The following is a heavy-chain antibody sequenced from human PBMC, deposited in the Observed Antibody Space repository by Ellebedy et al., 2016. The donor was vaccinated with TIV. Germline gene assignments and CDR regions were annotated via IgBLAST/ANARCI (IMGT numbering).Heavy chain of an antibody. CDR3: AIWNDLGPDY. CDR2: ISGRGGGT. J-gene: IGHJ4*02. CDR1: GFTFSSYA. D-gene: IGHD1-1*01. Sequence: PGGSLRLSCAASGFTFSSYAMSRVRQAPGKGLDWVSEISGRGGGTYYADSVKGRFTISRDNSKSTVSLQMNSLRAEDTAVYYCAIWNDLGPDYWGQGTLVTVSS. V-gene: IGHV3-23*01.